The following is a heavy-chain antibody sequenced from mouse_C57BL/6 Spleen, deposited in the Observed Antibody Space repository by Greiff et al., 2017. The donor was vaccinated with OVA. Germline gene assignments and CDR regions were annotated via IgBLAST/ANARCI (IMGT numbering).Heavy chain of an antibody. D-gene: IGHD2-4*01. CDR2: IHPSDSDT. Sequence: QVQLQQPGAELVKPGASVKVSCKASGYTFTSYWMPWVKQRPGQGLEWIGRIHPSDSDTNYNQKFKGKATLTVDTSSSTAYMQLSSLTSEDSAVYYGAISNDDYDGGNDYWGQGTTLTVSS. J-gene: IGHJ2*01. CDR1: GYTFTSYW. V-gene: IGHV1-74*01. CDR3: AISNDDYDGGNDY.